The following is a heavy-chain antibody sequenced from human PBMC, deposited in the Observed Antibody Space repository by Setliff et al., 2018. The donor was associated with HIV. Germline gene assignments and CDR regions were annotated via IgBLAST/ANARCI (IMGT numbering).Heavy chain of an antibody. V-gene: IGHV1-18*01. J-gene: IGHJ3*02. CDR2: ISVYNGNT. D-gene: IGHD2-2*01. Sequence: ASVKVSCKASTYTFSSYVINWVRQAPGQGLGWMGRISVYNGNTIYAQKLQGRVIMTTDTSTSTAYMELRSLRSDDTAMYYCATQRDIVMVPGQGGFDIWAQVTMVTVSS. CDR1: TYTFSSYV. CDR3: ATQRDIVMVPGQGGFDI.